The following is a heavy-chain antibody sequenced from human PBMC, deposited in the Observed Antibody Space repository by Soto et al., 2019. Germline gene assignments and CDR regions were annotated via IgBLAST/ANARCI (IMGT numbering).Heavy chain of an antibody. D-gene: IGHD3-10*01. Sequence: PSETLSLTCAVYGGSFSGYYWSWIRQPPGKGLEWIGEINHSGSTNYNPSLKSRVTISVDTSKNQFSLKLSSVTAADTAVYYCARVSGHGSRMKNFDYWGQGTLVTVSS. V-gene: IGHV4-34*01. CDR2: INHSGST. CDR3: ARVSGHGSRMKNFDY. J-gene: IGHJ4*02. CDR1: GGSFSGYY.